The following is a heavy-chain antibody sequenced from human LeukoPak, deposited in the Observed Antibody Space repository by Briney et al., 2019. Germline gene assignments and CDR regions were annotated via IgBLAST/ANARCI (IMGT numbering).Heavy chain of an antibody. J-gene: IGHJ6*02. CDR3: ERRVVPGNYYYGMDV. CDR2: ISSSSSYI. D-gene: IGHD3-10*01. V-gene: IGHV3-21*01. CDR1: GFTFSSYS. Sequence: GGSLRLSCAASGFTFSSYSMNWVRQAPGKGLEWVSSISSSSSYIYYADSVKGRFTISRDNAKNSLYLQMNSLRAEDTAVYYCERRVVPGNYYYGMDVWGQGTRLSVS.